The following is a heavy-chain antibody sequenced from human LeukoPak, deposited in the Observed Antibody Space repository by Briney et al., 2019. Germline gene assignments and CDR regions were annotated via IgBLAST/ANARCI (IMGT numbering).Heavy chain of an antibody. CDR3: ARDRGWQRGYFDY. Sequence: SETLSLTCTVSGGSISSGGYYWSWIRQHPGKGLEWIGYIYYSGGTYYNPSLKSRVTISVDTSKNQFSLKLSSVTAADTAVYYCARDRGWQRGYFDYWGQGTLVTVSS. J-gene: IGHJ4*02. D-gene: IGHD6-19*01. CDR1: GGSISSGGYY. CDR2: IYYSGGT. V-gene: IGHV4-31*03.